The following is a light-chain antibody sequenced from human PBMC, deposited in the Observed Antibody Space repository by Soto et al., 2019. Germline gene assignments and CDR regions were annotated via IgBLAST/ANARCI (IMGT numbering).Light chain of an antibody. CDR2: DAS. J-gene: IGKJ1*01. CDR3: QQYGRSPT. Sequence: IVLTQSADTLSLSPGERATLSCRASQSVSSNYLAWYQQKLGQAPRLLIYDASRRATGIPDRFSGSGSGTDFTLTVSRLGPEDFVVYYCQQYGRSPTFAQGTKVDIK. V-gene: IGKV3-20*01. CDR1: QSVSSNY.